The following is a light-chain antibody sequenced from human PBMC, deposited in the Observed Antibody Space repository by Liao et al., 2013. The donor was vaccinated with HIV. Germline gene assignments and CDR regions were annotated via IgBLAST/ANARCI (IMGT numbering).Light chain of an antibody. Sequence: SVELTQPPSVTVSPGQTATITCSGDNLEDQYACWYQVKPGQSPILVIYRDTKRPSGIPERFSGSQSGNTATLTISGTQTLDEADYYCQAWDNSNMIFGGGTKLTVL. CDR1: NLEDQY. J-gene: IGLJ2*01. V-gene: IGLV3-1*01. CDR3: QAWDNSNMI. CDR2: RDT.